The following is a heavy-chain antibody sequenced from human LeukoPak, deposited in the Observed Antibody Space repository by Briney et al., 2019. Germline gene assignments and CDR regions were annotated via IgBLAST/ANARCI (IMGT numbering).Heavy chain of an antibody. J-gene: IGHJ3*02. D-gene: IGHD1-26*01. CDR3: ARGWTWELLDGDAFDI. CDR2: TNPNSGGT. V-gene: IGHV1-2*02. Sequence: ASVKVSCKASGYTFTGYYMHWVRQAPGQGLEWMGWTNPNSGGTNYAQKFQGRVTMTSDTSISTAYMELSRLRSDDTAVYYCARGWTWELLDGDAFDIWGQGTMVTVSS. CDR1: GYTFTGYY.